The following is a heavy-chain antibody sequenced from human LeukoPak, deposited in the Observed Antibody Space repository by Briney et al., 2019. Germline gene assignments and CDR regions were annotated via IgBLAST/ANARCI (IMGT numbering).Heavy chain of an antibody. D-gene: IGHD3-3*01. CDR3: ARHSPVGVLRDSWFDP. Sequence: SETLSLTCTVSAGSISSYYWSWIRQPPGKGLEWIGYIYTSGSTNYNPPLKSRVTISVDTSKNQFSLKLSSVTAADTAVYYCARHSPVGVLRDSWFDPWGQGTLVTVSS. J-gene: IGHJ5*02. CDR1: AGSISSYY. V-gene: IGHV4-4*09. CDR2: IYTSGST.